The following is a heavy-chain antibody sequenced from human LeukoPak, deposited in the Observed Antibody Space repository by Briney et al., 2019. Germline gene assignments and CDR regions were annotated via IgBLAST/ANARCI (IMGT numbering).Heavy chain of an antibody. J-gene: IGHJ4*02. CDR3: ARHMTTVVTSLDS. V-gene: IGHV1-18*01. D-gene: IGHD4-23*01. CDR2: ISVYNGKT. Sequence: GASVNVSCKASGYDFSSYGISWVRQAPGQGLQWLGWISVYNGKTNYGPLQGRVTMTTDTSTDTAYMELRNLRSEDTAIYYCARHMTTVVTSLDSWGPETLVTVSS. CDR1: GYDFSSYG.